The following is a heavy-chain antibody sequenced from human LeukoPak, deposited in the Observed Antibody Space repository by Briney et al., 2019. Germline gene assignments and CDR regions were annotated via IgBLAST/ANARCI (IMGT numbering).Heavy chain of an antibody. V-gene: IGHV1-8*03. Sequence: GASVKVSCKASGYTFTSYDINWVRQATGQGLEWMGWMNPNSGNTGYAQKFQGRVTITRNTSISTAYMELSSLRSEDTAVYYCARGNRDCSSTSCFYYMDVWGKGTTVTVSS. CDR1: GYTFTSYD. D-gene: IGHD2-2*01. CDR2: MNPNSGNT. J-gene: IGHJ6*03. CDR3: ARGNRDCSSTSCFYYMDV.